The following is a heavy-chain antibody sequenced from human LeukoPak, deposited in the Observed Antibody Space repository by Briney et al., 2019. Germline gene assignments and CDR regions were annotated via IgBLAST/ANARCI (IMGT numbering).Heavy chain of an antibody. CDR1: GFTFSSYT. CDR2: ISGSGGST. D-gene: IGHD4-17*01. CDR3: AKAISVTTSGDAFDI. V-gene: IGHV3-23*01. J-gene: IGHJ3*02. Sequence: GGSLRLSCAASGFTFSSYTMSWVRQAPGKGLEWVSAISGSGGSTYYADSVKGRFTISRDNSKNTLYLQMNSLRAEDTAVYYCAKAISVTTSGDAFDIWGQGTMVTVSS.